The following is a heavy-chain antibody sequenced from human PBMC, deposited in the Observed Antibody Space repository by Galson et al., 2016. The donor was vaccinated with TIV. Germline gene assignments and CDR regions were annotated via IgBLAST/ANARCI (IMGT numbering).Heavy chain of an antibody. CDR1: GFNFGGYV. V-gene: IGHV3-53*05. Sequence: SLRLSCAASGFNFGGYVMNWVRQAPGKGLEWVSFIYGGGGTDYEDSVRGRFTISRDDTKNRPYLQMNSLGTEDTAVYYCARDRLLSMTPGTTGYGMDVWGQGTTVTVSS. J-gene: IGHJ6*02. D-gene: IGHD2/OR15-2a*01. CDR2: IYGGGGT. CDR3: ARDRLLSMTPGTTGYGMDV.